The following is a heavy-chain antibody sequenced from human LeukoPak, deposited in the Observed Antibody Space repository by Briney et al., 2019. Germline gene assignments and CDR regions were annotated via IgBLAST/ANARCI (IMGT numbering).Heavy chain of an antibody. J-gene: IGHJ4*02. Sequence: GGSLRFSCAASGFTFSSYAMSWVRQAPGKGLEWVSAISGSGGSTYYADSVKGRFTISRDNSKNTLYLQMNSQRAEDTAVYYCARNPYGGNSGYYFDYWGQGTLVTVSS. CDR3: ARNPYGGNSGYYFDY. CDR2: ISGSGGST. CDR1: GFTFSSYA. V-gene: IGHV3-23*01. D-gene: IGHD4-23*01.